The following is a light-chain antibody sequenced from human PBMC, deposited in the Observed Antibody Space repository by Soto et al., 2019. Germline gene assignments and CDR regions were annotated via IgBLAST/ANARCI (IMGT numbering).Light chain of an antibody. CDR3: QQYGGAPFT. J-gene: IGKJ3*01. CDR2: GPS. CDR1: QNVYINS. V-gene: IGKV3-20*01. Sequence: EIVLTQSPRTLSLSPWESATLSCRASQNVYINSLAWFQQKPGQTPRLLIYGPSTRAAGVPDRFTGSGSGADFALTITSLEPEDFAMYYCQQYGGAPFTFGPGTRV.